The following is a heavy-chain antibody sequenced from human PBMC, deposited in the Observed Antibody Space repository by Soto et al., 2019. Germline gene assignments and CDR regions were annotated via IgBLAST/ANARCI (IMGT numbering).Heavy chain of an antibody. D-gene: IGHD1-26*01. V-gene: IGHV3-30*19. CDR1: GFTFSSYG. Sequence: PGGSLRLSCAASGFTFSSYGMHWVRQAPGKGLEWVAVIWYDGSNKYYADSVKGRFTISRDNSKNTLYLQMNSLRAEDTAVYYCARDGIAPYYYYGMDVWGQGTTVTVSS. J-gene: IGHJ6*02. CDR3: ARDGIAPYYYYGMDV. CDR2: IWYDGSNK.